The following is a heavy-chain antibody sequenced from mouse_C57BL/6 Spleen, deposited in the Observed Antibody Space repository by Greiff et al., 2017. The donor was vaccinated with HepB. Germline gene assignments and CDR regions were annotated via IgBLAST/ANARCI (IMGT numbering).Heavy chain of an antibody. J-gene: IGHJ3*01. CDR1: GYSITSGYY. CDR3: ARTKGYDHDGTWFAY. Sequence: EVKVEESGPGLVKPSQSLSLTCSVTGYSITSGYYWNWIRQFPGNKLEWMGYISYDGSNNYNPSLKNRISITRDTSKNQFFLKLNSVTTEDTATYYCARTKGYDHDGTWFAYWGQGTLVTVSA. D-gene: IGHD2-4*01. CDR2: ISYDGSN. V-gene: IGHV3-6*01.